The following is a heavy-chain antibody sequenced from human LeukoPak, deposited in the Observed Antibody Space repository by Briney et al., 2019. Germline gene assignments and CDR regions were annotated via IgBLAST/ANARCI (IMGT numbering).Heavy chain of an antibody. CDR3: ARSGPIGSGRYDYYGMDV. V-gene: IGHV1-69*04. CDR1: GVTFSSCA. Sequence: SVKVSCKASGVTFSSCAISWVRQAPGQGLEWMGRIIPILGIANYAQKFQGRVTITADKSTSTAYMELSSLRSEDTAVYYCARSGPIGSGRYDYYGMDVWGQGTTVTVSS. D-gene: IGHD3-10*01. J-gene: IGHJ6*02. CDR2: IIPILGIA.